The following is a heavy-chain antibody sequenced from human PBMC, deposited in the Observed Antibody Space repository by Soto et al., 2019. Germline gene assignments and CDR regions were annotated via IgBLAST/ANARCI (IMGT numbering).Heavy chain of an antibody. CDR2: IGIGSSTK. CDR1: GFTFRNYG. V-gene: IGHV3-48*01. D-gene: IGHD2-21*02. J-gene: IGHJ3*02. Sequence: PGGSLRLSFPAPGFTFRNYGLNWVRQAPGKGLEWVSYIGIGSSTKYYADSVKGRFTISRDNSKNTLYLQINSLRAEDTAVYYCAKDLRGTVVTPSAFDIWGQGTMVTVSS. CDR3: AKDLRGTVVTPSAFDI.